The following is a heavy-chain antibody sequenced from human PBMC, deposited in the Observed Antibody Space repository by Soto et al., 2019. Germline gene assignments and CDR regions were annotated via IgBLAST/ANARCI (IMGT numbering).Heavy chain of an antibody. J-gene: IGHJ6*02. CDR2: TYYRSKWYN. CDR1: GDSVSSNSAV. CDR3: ARLGYSYGYYYYGMDV. V-gene: IGHV6-1*01. D-gene: IGHD5-18*01. Sequence: SQTLSLTCAISGDSVSSNSAVWNWIRQSPSRGLEWLGRTYYRSKWYNDYAVSVKSRITINPDTSKNQFSLQLNSVTPEDTAVYYCARLGYSYGYYYYGMDVWGQGTTVTVSS.